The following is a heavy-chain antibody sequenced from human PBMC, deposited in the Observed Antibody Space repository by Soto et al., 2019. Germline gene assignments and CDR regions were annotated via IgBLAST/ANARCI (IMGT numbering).Heavy chain of an antibody. Sequence: VKLAFKAAWYILSDNDGSRVRLATEQGLEWMGWIDPGTGDTRYAQQFQGLVTMTTNISMPTAYMAVTRLRADDTGIYYCARMGSIGSLNWFDPWGEPLLVTVSS. CDR3: ARMGSIGSLNWFDP. J-gene: IGHJ5*02. CDR2: IDPGTGDT. D-gene: IGHD3-10*01. CDR1: WYILSDND. V-gene: IGHV1-8*01.